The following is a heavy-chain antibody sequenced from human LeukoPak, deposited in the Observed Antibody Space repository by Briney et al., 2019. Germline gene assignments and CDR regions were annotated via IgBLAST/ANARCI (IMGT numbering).Heavy chain of an antibody. CDR1: GYSISSGYY. CDR2: IYHSGST. J-gene: IGHJ4*02. CDR3: ASSVAYSSGWTYDY. Sequence: SETLSLTCAVSGYSISSGYYWGWIRQPPGKGLEWIGSIYHSGSTYCNPSLKSRVTISVDTSKNQFSLKLSSVTAADTAVYYCASSVAYSSGWTYDYWGQGTLVTVSS. V-gene: IGHV4-38-2*01. D-gene: IGHD6-19*01.